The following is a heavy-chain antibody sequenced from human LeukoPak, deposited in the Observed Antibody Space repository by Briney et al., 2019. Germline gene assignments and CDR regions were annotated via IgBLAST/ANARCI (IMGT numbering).Heavy chain of an antibody. CDR3: ARQARYCGGGTCSDS. J-gene: IGHJ4*02. V-gene: IGHV4-59*08. Sequence: SETLSLTCTVSGGSISTYYWSWIRQPPGKGLEWIGYIYYSGSTNYNPSLKSRVTISVDTSKTQFSLNLSSVTAADTAVYYCARQARYCGGGTCSDSWGQGTLVTVSS. CDR2: IYYSGST. D-gene: IGHD2-15*01. CDR1: GGSISTYY.